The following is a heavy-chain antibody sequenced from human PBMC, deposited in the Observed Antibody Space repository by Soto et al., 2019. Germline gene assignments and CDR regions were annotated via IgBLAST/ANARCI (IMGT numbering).Heavy chain of an antibody. Sequence: EVQLVESGGGLVKPGGSLRLSCAASGFTFSSYSMNWVRQAPGKGLEWVSSISSSSSYIYYADSVKGRFTISRDNAKNSLYLQMNSLRAEDTAVYYCARDVSSGWSLDYLGQGTLVTVSS. CDR3: ARDVSSGWSLDY. J-gene: IGHJ4*02. D-gene: IGHD6-19*01. V-gene: IGHV3-21*01. CDR1: GFTFSSYS. CDR2: ISSSSSYI.